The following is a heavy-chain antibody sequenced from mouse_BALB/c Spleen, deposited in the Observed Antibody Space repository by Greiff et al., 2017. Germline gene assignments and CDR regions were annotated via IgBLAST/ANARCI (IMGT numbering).Heavy chain of an antibody. J-gene: IGHJ3*01. D-gene: IGHD4-1*02. CDR1: GYSITSGYY. CDR2: ISYDGSN. CDR3: ARRSTGTGFAY. Sequence: VQLKESGPGLVKPSQSLSLTCSVTGYSITSGYYWNWIRQFPGNKLEWMGYISYDGSNNYNPSLKNRISITRDTSKNQFFLKLNSVTTEDTATYYCARRSTGTGFAYWGQGTLVTVSA. V-gene: IGHV3-6*02.